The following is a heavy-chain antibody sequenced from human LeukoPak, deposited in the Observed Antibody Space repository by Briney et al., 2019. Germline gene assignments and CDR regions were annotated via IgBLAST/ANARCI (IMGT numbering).Heavy chain of an antibody. V-gene: IGHV3-30-3*01. J-gene: IGHJ4*02. Sequence: GGSLRLSCAASGFTFSSYAMHWVRQAPGKGLEWVAVISYDGSNKYYADSVKGRFTISRDNSKNTLYLQMNSLRAEDTAVYYCASGDYYDSSGYTESGFDCWGQGTLVTVSS. CDR3: ASGDYYDSSGYTESGFDC. CDR1: GFTFSSYA. CDR2: ISYDGSNK. D-gene: IGHD3-22*01.